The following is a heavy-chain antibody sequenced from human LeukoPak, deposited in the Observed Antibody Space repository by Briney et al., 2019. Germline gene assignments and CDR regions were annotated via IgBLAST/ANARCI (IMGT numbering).Heavy chain of an antibody. V-gene: IGHV3-30*18. CDR1: GFTFSSYG. CDR3: AKDLSARFGELLFFMDV. D-gene: IGHD3-10*01. Sequence: PGGSLRLSCAASGFTFSSYGMHWVRQAPGKGLEWVAVISYDGSNKYYVDSVKGRFTISRDNSKNTLYLQMNSPRAEDTAVYYCAKDLSARFGELLFFMDVWGKGTTVTVSS. CDR2: ISYDGSNK. J-gene: IGHJ6*04.